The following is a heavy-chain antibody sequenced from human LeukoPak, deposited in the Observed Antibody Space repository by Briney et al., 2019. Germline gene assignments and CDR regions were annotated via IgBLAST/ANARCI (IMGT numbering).Heavy chain of an antibody. CDR1: GGSISSYY. CDR2: IYGSGGT. J-gene: IGHJ5*02. V-gene: IGHV4-4*07. CDR3: ARSVGYCSSASCYVNWFDP. Sequence: SETLSLSCTVSGGSISSYYWSWIRQPAGEGLEWIGRIYGSGGTNYNPSLKSRLTISVDKSKNQFYLRLSSVPAADTAVYYCARSVGYCSSASCYVNWFDPWGQGTLVTVSS. D-gene: IGHD2-2*01.